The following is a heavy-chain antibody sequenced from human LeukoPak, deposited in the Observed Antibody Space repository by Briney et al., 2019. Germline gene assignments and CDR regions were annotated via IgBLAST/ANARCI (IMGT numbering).Heavy chain of an antibody. V-gene: IGHV4-38-2*01. CDR2: IYHSGST. Sequence: PPETLSLTCAVSGYSISSGCYWGWIRQPPGKGLEWIGTIYHSGSTYYNPSLKSRVTISVDTSKNQLSLKLSSVTAADTAVYYCARSGDGYNPNYWGQGTLVTVSS. J-gene: IGHJ4*02. D-gene: IGHD5-24*01. CDR3: ARSGDGYNPNY. CDR1: GYSISSGCY.